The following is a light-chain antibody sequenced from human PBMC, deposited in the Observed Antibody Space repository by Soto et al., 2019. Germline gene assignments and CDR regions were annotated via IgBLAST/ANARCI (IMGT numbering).Light chain of an antibody. V-gene: IGKV4-1*01. CDR3: QQYYTTPQT. Sequence: IVMTQSPDSLAVSLGERATINCKSSRSILYTSNNKNYLAWYQQKPGQPPTLLISWASTRESGVPDRFSGSGSGTGFTLTISSLQAEDVAVYHCQQYYTTPQTFGQGTKVEIK. CDR2: WAS. J-gene: IGKJ1*01. CDR1: RSILYTSNNKNY.